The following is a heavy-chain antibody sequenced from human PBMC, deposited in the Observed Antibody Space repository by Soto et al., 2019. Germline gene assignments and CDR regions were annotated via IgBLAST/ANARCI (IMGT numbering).Heavy chain of an antibody. CDR3: ARAEAVAGPYYFDY. CDR2: ISSSSSYI. D-gene: IGHD6-19*01. V-gene: IGHV3-21*01. Sequence: GEYRIVSCAASGFTFSGYSMNWIRQAPGKGLEWVSSISSSSSYIYYADSVKGRFTISRDNAKNSLYLQMNSLRAEDTAVYYCARAEAVAGPYYFDYWGQGPLVTVSS. CDR1: GFTFSGYS. J-gene: IGHJ4*02.